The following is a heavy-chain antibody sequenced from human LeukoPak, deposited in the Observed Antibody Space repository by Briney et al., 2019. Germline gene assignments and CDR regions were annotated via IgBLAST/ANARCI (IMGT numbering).Heavy chain of an antibody. CDR1: GFTFSDYY. CDR3: ATLSYYALDY. V-gene: IGHV3-11*04. CDR2: ISSSGGTK. D-gene: IGHD3-10*01. Sequence: GGSLRLSCAVSGFTFSDYYMTWIRQAPGKGLEWVSHISSSGGTKYYADSVKGRFNISRDNAKNSLYLQMNSLRAEDTAVYYCATLSYYALDYWGQGTLVTVSS. J-gene: IGHJ4*02.